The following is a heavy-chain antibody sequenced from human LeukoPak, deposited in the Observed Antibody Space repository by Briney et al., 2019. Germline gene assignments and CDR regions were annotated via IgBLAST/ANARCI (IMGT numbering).Heavy chain of an antibody. V-gene: IGHV1-2*02. CDR3: ARDAWLVGTTNLYYFDY. CDR1: GYTFTGYH. D-gene: IGHD1-26*01. J-gene: IGHJ4*02. CDR2: INPNSGDT. Sequence: ASVKVSCKASGYTFTGYHLHWARQAPGQGLEWMGWINPNSGDTNYAQKFQGRVTMTRDPSISTAYMALTRLRSDDTAVYYCARDAWLVGTTNLYYFDYWGQGTLVTVSS.